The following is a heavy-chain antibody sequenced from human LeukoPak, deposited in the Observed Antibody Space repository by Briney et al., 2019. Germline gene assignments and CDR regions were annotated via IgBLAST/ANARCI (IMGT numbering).Heavy chain of an antibody. CDR1: GGSISSSSYY. D-gene: IGHD3-22*01. Sequence: SETLYLTCTVSGGSISSSSYYWGWIRQPPGKGLEWIGSIYYSGSTYYNPSLKSRVTISVDTSKNQFSLKLSSVTAADTAVYYCARLPPPYYYDSSGYGSDYWGQGTLVTVSS. CDR2: IYYSGST. CDR3: ARLPPPYYYDSSGYGSDY. J-gene: IGHJ4*02. V-gene: IGHV4-39*01.